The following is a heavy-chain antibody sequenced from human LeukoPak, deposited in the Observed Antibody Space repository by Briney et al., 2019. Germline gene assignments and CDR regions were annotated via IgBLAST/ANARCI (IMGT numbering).Heavy chain of an antibody. V-gene: IGHV3-21*01. CDR1: GFTFSSYS. CDR2: ITRTSTYI. D-gene: IGHD2-15*01. Sequence: GGSLRLSCAASGFTFSSYSINWVRQAPGKGLEWVSSITRTSTYIYYADSVKGRFTISRDNAKNSLYLQMNSLRAEDTAVYYCARGGDCSGGSCYDYWGQGTLVTVSS. CDR3: ARGGDCSGGSCYDY. J-gene: IGHJ4*02.